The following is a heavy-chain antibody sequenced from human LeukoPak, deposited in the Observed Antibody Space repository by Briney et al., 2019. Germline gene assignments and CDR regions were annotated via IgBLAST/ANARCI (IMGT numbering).Heavy chain of an antibody. V-gene: IGHV1-69*06. CDR1: GGTFSSYA. CDR2: IIPIFGTA. CDR3: ARVIAAAGTPDYYYGMDV. Sequence: ASVKVSCKASGGTFSSYAISWVRQAPGQGLEWRGGIIPIFGTANYAQKFQGRVTITADKSTSTAYMELSSLRSEDTAVYYCARVIAAAGTPDYYYGMDVWGKGTTVTVSS. J-gene: IGHJ6*04. D-gene: IGHD6-13*01.